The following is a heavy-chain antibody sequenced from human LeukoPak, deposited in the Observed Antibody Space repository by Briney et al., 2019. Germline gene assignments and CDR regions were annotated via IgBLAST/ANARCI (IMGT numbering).Heavy chain of an antibody. CDR2: ISSSGSTI. Sequence: PGGSLRLSCAASGFTFSSYEMNWVRQAPGKGLEWVSYISSSGSTIYYADSVKGRFTISRDNAKNSLYLQMNSLRAEDTAVYYCRAVRGVRDWFDPWGQGTLVTVSS. CDR1: GFTFSSYE. D-gene: IGHD3-10*01. J-gene: IGHJ5*02. V-gene: IGHV3-48*03. CDR3: RAVRGVRDWFDP.